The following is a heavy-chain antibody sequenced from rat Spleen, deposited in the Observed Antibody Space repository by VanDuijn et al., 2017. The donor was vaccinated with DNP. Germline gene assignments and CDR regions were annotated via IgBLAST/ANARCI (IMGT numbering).Heavy chain of an antibody. CDR3: ARARGYTYYFDY. J-gene: IGHJ2*01. CDR1: GLSLTSNS. V-gene: IGHV2-47*01. D-gene: IGHD1-4*01. Sequence: QVQLKESGPGLVQPSQTLSLTCTVSGLSLTSNSVTWIRQPPGKGLEWMGVIWAGGSTAYNSLLKSRLSISRDTSKSQVVLKMNSLQSEDTATYYCARARGYTYYFDYWGQGVMVTVSS. CDR2: IWAGGST.